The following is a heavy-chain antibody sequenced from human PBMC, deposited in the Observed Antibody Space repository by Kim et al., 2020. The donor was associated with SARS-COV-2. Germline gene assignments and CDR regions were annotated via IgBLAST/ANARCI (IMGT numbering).Heavy chain of an antibody. D-gene: IGHD2-2*01. V-gene: IGHV4-4*07. CDR2: IYTSGST. Sequence: SETLSLTCTVSGGSISSYYWSWIRQPAGKGLEWIGRIYTSGSTNYNPSLKSRVTMSVDTSKNQFSLKLSSVTAADTAVYYCARGDIVVVPAASGTYYYYGMDVWGQGTTVTVSS. J-gene: IGHJ6*02. CDR1: GGSISSYY. CDR3: ARGDIVVVPAASGTYYYYGMDV.